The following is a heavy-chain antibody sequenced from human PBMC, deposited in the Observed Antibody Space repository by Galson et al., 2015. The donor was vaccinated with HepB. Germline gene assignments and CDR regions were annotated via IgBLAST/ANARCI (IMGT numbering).Heavy chain of an antibody. D-gene: IGHD5-18*01. J-gene: IGHJ4*02. V-gene: IGHV3-48*03. CDR2: ISSSGSTI. CDR3: ARGRGYSYGYEY. Sequence: SLRLSCAASGFTFSSYEMNWVRQAPGKGLEWVSYISSSGSTIYYADSVKGRFTISRDNAKNSLYLQMNSLRAEDTAVYYCARGRGYSYGYEYWGQGTLVTVSS. CDR1: GFTFSSYE.